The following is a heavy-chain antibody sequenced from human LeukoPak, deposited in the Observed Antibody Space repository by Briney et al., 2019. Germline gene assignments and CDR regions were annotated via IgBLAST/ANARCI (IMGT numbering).Heavy chain of an antibody. V-gene: IGHV3-66*02. J-gene: IGHJ6*03. CDR2: IYSGGST. CDR1: GFTVSSNY. Sequence: PGGSLRLSCAASGFTVSSNYMSWVRQAPGKGLEWVSVIYSGGSTYYADSVKGRFTISRDNSKNTLYLQMNSLGAEDTAVYYCARKTKFHYYYYMDVWGKGTTVTVSS. CDR3: ARKTKFHYYYYMDV.